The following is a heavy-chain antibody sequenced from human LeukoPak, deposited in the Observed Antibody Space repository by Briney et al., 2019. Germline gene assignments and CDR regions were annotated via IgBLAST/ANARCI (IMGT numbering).Heavy chain of an antibody. J-gene: IGHJ3*01. V-gene: IGHV3-23*03. CDR2: LYNDGDT. D-gene: IGHD3-16*02. CDR1: GFTFSSYA. Sequence: PGGSLRLSCVASGFTFSSYAINWVRQGPGKGLEWVALLYNDGDTHYIDSVKGRFTISRDSSRNTLFLQMNSLRVEDSAMYYCVKRLTLGDLSIKGAFALWGQGTMVTVAS. CDR3: VKRLTLGDLSIKGAFAL.